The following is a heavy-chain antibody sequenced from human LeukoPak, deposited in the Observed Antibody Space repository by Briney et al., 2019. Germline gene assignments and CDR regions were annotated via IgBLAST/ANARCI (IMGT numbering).Heavy chain of an antibody. CDR2: INPNSGGT. Sequence: GASVKVSCKASGYTFTGYYMHWVRQAPGQGLEWMGWINPNSGGTNYAQKFQGRVTMTRDTSISTAYMELSRLRSDDTAVYYCARGMRVVPAAMSFGYWGQGTLVTVSS. CDR3: ARGMRVVPAAMSFGY. D-gene: IGHD2-2*01. V-gene: IGHV1-2*02. CDR1: GYTFTGYY. J-gene: IGHJ4*02.